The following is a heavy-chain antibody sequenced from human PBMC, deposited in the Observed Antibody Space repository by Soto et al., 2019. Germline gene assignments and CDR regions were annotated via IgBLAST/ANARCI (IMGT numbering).Heavy chain of an antibody. V-gene: IGHV3-23*01. Sequence: PGGSLRLSCAASGFTFSSYVMSWVRQAPGKGLEWVSAISGSGGSTYYADSVKGRFTISRDNSKNTLYLQMNSPRAEDTAVYYCAKENGYSSSWFEFDYWGQGTLVTVSS. CDR3: AKENGYSSSWFEFDY. J-gene: IGHJ4*02. D-gene: IGHD6-13*01. CDR1: GFTFSSYV. CDR2: ISGSGGST.